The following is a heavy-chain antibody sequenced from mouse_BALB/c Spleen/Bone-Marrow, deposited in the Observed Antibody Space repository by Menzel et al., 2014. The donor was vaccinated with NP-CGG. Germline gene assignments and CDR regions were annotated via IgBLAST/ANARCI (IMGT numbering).Heavy chain of an antibody. D-gene: IGHD2-12*01. CDR1: GFTFSSYA. J-gene: IGHJ4*01. CDR2: ISSGGSYT. CDR3: ARLRTTEAMDY. V-gene: IGHV5-9-1*01. Sequence: DVNLVESGGGLVKPGGSLKLSCAASGFTFSSYAMSWVRQTPEKRLEWVATISSGGSYTYYPDSVKGRFTISRDNAKNTLYLQMSSLRSEDTAMYYCARLRTTEAMDYWGQGTSVTVSS.